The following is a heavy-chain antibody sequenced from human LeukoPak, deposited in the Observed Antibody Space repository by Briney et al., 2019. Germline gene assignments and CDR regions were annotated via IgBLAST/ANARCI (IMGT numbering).Heavy chain of an antibody. CDR3: AKGYCSSTSCLKTD. Sequence: TGGSLRLSCAASGFTFSNYWMHWVRQAPGKGLVWVSRINSDGSSTSYADSVKGRFTISRDNAKNTLYLQMNSLRAEDTAVYYCAKGYCSSTSCLKTDWGQGALVTVSS. V-gene: IGHV3-74*01. CDR1: GFTFSNYW. J-gene: IGHJ4*02. CDR2: INSDGSST. D-gene: IGHD2-2*01.